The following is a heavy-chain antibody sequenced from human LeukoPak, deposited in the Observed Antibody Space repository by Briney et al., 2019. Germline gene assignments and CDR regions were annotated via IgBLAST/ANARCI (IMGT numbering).Heavy chain of an antibody. CDR2: INRRGNT. CDR1: GGSLSGSFSSYF. J-gene: IGHJ5*02. V-gene: IGHV4-34*01. Sequence: SETLSLTCVVSGGSLSGSFSSYFWPWIRQPPGKGLEWIGEINRRGNTNYNPSLKSRVTMSVDTSKNDLSLELTSLTAADTAVYYCARSYYGSGSYYNWFDPWGQGTLVTVSS. CDR3: ARSYYGSGSYYNWFDP. D-gene: IGHD3-10*01.